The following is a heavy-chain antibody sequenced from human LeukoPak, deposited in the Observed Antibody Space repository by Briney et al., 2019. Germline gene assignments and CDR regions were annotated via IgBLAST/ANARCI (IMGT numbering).Heavy chain of an antibody. J-gene: IGHJ6*02. CDR2: IYYSGST. D-gene: IGHD1/OR15-1a*01. Sequence: SETLSLTCTVSGGSISSYYWSWLRQPPGKGLEWIGYIYYSGSTYYNPSLKSRVTISVDTSKNQFSLKLSSVTAADTAVYYCARQKWEQQGRDYYFNGLDVWGPGTTVIVSS. V-gene: IGHV4-59*08. CDR3: ARQKWEQQGRDYYFNGLDV. CDR1: GGSISSYY.